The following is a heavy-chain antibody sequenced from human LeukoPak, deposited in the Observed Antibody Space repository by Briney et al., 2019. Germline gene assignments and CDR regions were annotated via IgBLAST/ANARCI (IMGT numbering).Heavy chain of an antibody. Sequence: SETLSLTCTVSGGSISSSSYYWGWIRQPPGKGLEWIGSIYYSGSTYYNPSLKSRVTISVDTSKNQFSLKLSSVTAADTAVYYCARAMGNMIVVVTTFDYWGQGTLVTVSS. V-gene: IGHV4-39*01. CDR1: GGSISSSSYY. CDR3: ARAMGNMIVVVTTFDY. CDR2: IYYSGST. D-gene: IGHD3-22*01. J-gene: IGHJ4*02.